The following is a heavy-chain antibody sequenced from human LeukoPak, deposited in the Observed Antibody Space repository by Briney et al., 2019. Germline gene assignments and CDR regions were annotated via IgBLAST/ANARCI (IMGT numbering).Heavy chain of an antibody. Sequence: GGSLRLSCAASGFTFSSYAMSWVRQAPGKGLEWVSAISGSGGSTYYADSVKGRFTISRDNSKNTPYLQMNSLRAEDTAVYYCATPLHYGNNLGYYGMDVWGQGTTVTVSS. J-gene: IGHJ6*02. V-gene: IGHV3-23*01. CDR1: GFTFSSYA. CDR2: ISGSGGST. CDR3: ATPLHYGNNLGYYGMDV. D-gene: IGHD4-11*01.